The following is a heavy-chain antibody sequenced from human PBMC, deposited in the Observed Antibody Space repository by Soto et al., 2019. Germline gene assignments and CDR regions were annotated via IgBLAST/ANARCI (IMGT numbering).Heavy chain of an antibody. Sequence: PSETLSLTCAVYGGSFSGYYWSWIRQPPGKGLEWIGEINHSGSTNYNPSLKSRVTISVDTSKNQFSLKLSSVTAADTAVYYCASWRTLGYCSGVSCYELDYWGQGTLVTVSS. V-gene: IGHV4-34*01. CDR1: GGSFSGYY. D-gene: IGHD2-15*01. CDR2: INHSGST. CDR3: ASWRTLGYCSGVSCYELDY. J-gene: IGHJ4*02.